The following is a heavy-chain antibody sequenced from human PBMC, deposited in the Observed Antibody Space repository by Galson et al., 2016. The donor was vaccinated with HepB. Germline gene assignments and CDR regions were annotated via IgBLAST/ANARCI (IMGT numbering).Heavy chain of an antibody. CDR3: ARGGVAAAYDY. D-gene: IGHD6-13*01. CDR2: ISYIGGST. CDR1: GGSIIRYY. J-gene: IGHJ4*02. V-gene: IGHV4-59*01. Sequence: ETLSLTCTVSGGSIIRYYWSWIRQPPGKGLAWIGSISYIGGSTYYNPSLKSRLTISLHTSKNQFSLMLTSVTAADTAVYYCARGGVAAAYDYWGQGTLVTVSS.